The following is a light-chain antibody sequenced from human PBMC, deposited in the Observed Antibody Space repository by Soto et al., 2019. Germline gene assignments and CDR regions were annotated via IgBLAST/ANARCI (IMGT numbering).Light chain of an antibody. CDR1: TGAVTGGHF. V-gene: IGLV7-46*01. J-gene: IGLJ3*02. CDR2: DTT. CDR3: LLYFGGGLRL. Sequence: QTVVTQESSLTVSPGGTVTLTCGSSTGAVTGGHFPYWFQQKPGQAPRTLIYDTTNQHSWTPARFSGSLLGGKAALTLSGAQLEDEADYYCLLYFGGGLRLFGGGTQLTVL.